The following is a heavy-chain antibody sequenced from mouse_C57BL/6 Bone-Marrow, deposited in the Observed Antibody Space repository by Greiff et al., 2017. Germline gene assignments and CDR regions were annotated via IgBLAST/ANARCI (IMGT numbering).Heavy chain of an antibody. CDR3: ARVGAQASFAY. CDR2: ISDGGSYT. CDR1: GFTFSSYA. D-gene: IGHD3-2*02. J-gene: IGHJ3*01. V-gene: IGHV5-4*03. Sequence: EVKLVESGGGLVKPGGSLKLSCAASGFTFSSYAMSWVRQTPEQRLAWVATISDGGSYTYYPDNVQGRFTISRDNAKNNLYLQMSHLTSEDTAMYYCARVGAQASFAYWGQGTLVTVSA.